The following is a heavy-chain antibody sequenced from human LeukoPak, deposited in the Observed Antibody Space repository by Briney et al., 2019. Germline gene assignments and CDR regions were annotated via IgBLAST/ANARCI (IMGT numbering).Heavy chain of an antibody. D-gene: IGHD3-3*01. Sequence: PGGPLRLSCAASGFTFRYYCMSWVRQAPGKGREWVANIKEDGSEKYYVDSVKGRFTISRDNAKNSLYLQMNSLRAEDTAVYYCARDRNDFWSGFFDYWGQGILVTVSS. V-gene: IGHV3-7*01. CDR3: ARDRNDFWSGFFDY. J-gene: IGHJ4*02. CDR2: IKEDGSEK. CDR1: GFTFRYYC.